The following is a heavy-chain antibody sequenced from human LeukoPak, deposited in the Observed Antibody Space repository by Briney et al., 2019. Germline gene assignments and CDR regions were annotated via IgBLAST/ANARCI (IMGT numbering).Heavy chain of an antibody. Sequence: GGSLRLSCAASGFTFSSYAMSWVRQAPGKGLEWVSSISSSSSYIYYADSVKGRFTISRDNAKNSLYLQMNSLRAEDTAVYYCARALYYYDSSGTKGEDYWGQGTLVTVSS. J-gene: IGHJ4*02. CDR3: ARALYYYDSSGTKGEDY. CDR2: ISSSSSYI. D-gene: IGHD3-22*01. CDR1: GFTFSSYA. V-gene: IGHV3-21*01.